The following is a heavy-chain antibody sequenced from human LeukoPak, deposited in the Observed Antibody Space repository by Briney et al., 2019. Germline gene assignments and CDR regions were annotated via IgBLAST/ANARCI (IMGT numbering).Heavy chain of an antibody. Sequence: GGSLRLSCAASGFTVSSTYMSWVRQTPGKGLEWVSVIYSGGKVYYIDSVKGRFTTSRDNAKNTFYLQMNSLRVEDTAVYYCLLILGGSSQHWGQGTLVTVSS. V-gene: IGHV3-53*01. J-gene: IGHJ1*01. D-gene: IGHD3-3*01. CDR2: IYSGGKV. CDR1: GFTVSSTY. CDR3: LLILGGSSQH.